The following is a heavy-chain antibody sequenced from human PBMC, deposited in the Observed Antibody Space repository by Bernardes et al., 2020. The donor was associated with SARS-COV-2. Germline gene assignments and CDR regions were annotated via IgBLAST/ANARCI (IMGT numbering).Heavy chain of an antibody. Sequence: GGSLRLSCVGSGFTFSNYGMHWLRQTPGKGLEWVAIVPFDGRTQYYADSVKGRFTISMDNSENTLYLQMDSLRSEDTAVYYCARGRYCSGARCYKYYFDCWGRGTLVTVTS. D-gene: IGHD2-15*01. CDR2: VPFDGRTQ. J-gene: IGHJ4*02. CDR1: GFTFSNYG. V-gene: IGHV3-30*03. CDR3: ARGRYCSGARCYKYYFDC.